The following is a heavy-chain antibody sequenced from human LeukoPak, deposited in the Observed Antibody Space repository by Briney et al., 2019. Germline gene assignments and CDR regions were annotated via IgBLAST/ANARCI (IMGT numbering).Heavy chain of an antibody. CDR3: TRGGTTLDY. D-gene: IGHD1-7*01. J-gene: IGHJ4*02. V-gene: IGHV3-53*01. CDR1: GFIVSSNY. CDR2: IYSGGST. Sequence: GGSLRLSCAASGFIVSSNYMSWVRQPPGKGPEWVSVIYSGGSTYYADSVKGRFTISRDNAKNTLYLQMNSLRAEDTAVYYCTRGGTTLDYWGQGTLVTVSS.